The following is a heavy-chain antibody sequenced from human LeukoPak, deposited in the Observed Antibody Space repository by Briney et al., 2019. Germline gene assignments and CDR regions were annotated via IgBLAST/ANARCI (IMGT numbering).Heavy chain of an antibody. Sequence: GGSLRLSCAAPKFTFSDYYMTSVGQAPGKGPEWVAYMNQFGTEIKYLDSVKGRFTISRDNAKNSLYLSMTSLTADNTAVYYCARGTYYYEFWGQGTLVIVSS. CDR1: KFTFSDYY. CDR2: MNQFGTEI. D-gene: IGHD3/OR15-3a*01. J-gene: IGHJ4*02. V-gene: IGHV3-7*04. CDR3: ARGTYYYEF.